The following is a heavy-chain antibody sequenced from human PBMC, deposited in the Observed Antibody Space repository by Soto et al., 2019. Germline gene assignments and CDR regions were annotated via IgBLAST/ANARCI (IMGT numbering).Heavy chain of an antibody. V-gene: IGHV4-31*01. CDR1: GGPLSRGAYY. D-gene: IGHD3-10*01. CDR2: IYYSGST. J-gene: IGHJ4*02. Sequence: SETLSLTCTVSGGPLSRGAYYWTWIRQHPGKGLEWIGYIYYSGSTSYNPSLESLVSMSVDTSKNQFSLKLSSVTSADTAVYFCARGNSGKYYFDYPGPGTQVTVSS. CDR3: ARGNSGKYYFDY.